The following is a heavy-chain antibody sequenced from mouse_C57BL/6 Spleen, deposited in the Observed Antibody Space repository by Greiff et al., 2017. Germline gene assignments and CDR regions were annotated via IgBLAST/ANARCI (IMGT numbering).Heavy chain of an antibody. CDR1: GYTFTSYW. J-gene: IGHJ1*03. Sequence: QVQLQQPGAELVKPGASVKLSCKASGYTFTSYWMHWVKQRPGQGLEWIGMIHPNSGSTNYNEKFKSKATLTVDESSSTAYMQLSSLTSEDSAVYYCASSYGSSYSRRYFDVWGTGTTVTVSS. V-gene: IGHV1-64*01. CDR2: IHPNSGST. CDR3: ASSYGSSYSRRYFDV. D-gene: IGHD1-1*01.